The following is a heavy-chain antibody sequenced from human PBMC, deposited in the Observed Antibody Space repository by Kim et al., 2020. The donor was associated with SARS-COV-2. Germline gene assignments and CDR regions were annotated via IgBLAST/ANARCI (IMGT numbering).Heavy chain of an antibody. D-gene: IGHD3-3*01. Sequence: NYNPSLKGRATMPVDTSKNQFSLELRSLTAADTAVYYCARKSRNSWTFDFWGQGTLVTVSS. CDR3: ARKSRNSWTFDF. V-gene: IGHV4-4*06. J-gene: IGHJ4*02.